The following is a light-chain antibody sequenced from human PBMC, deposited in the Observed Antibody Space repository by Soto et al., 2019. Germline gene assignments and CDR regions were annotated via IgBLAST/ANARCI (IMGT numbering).Light chain of an antibody. V-gene: IGLV1-44*01. CDR1: SSNIGTNT. Sequence: QSVLTQPPSASGTPGQRVTISCSRSSSNIGTNTVNWYQQLPGTAPKLLIYSNIHRPSGVPDRFSGSKSGTSASLAISGLRSEDEADYYCAAWDDSLSRAVFGGGTQLTVL. CDR2: SNI. CDR3: AAWDDSLSRAV. J-gene: IGLJ7*01.